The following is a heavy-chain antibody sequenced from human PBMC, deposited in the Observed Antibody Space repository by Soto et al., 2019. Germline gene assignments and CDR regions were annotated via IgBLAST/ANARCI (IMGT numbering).Heavy chain of an antibody. CDR1: GFTFGNYL. CDR2: INGDGIST. V-gene: IGHV3-74*01. CDR3: ARDPRSGWRGGLVGGLFDY. J-gene: IGHJ4*02. Sequence: PGGSLRLSCAASGFTFGNYLMHWVRQAPGKGLVWVSRINGDGISTYYADSVKGRFTISRDNSKNTLYLQMNSLRAEDTAVYYCARDPRSGWRGGLVGGLFDYWGQGTLVTVAS. D-gene: IGHD3-3*01.